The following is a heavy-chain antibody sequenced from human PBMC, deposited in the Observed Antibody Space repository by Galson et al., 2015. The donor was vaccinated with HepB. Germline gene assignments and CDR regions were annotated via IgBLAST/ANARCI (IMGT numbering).Heavy chain of an antibody. V-gene: IGHV3-21*01. J-gene: IGHJ6*02. Sequence: SLRLSCAASGLTFSTYSMTWARQAPGKGLEWVSGICGNSNYIYYGDSVKGRFTISSDNVKNSLNLQMNSLRAEDTAVYYCARYKSPDTSMNYYYYGMDVWGQGTTVTVSS. CDR2: ICGNSNYI. D-gene: IGHD5-18*01. CDR1: GLTFSTYS. CDR3: ARYKSPDTSMNYYYYGMDV.